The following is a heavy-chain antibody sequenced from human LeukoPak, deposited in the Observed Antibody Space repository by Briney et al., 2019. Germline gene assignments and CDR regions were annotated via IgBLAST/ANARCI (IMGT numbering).Heavy chain of an antibody. CDR3: ARGGTYYPCIDY. Sequence: GASVKVSCKASGYTFTTTYINWVRQAPGQGLEWMGWISAYNGKTSYAQKFQGRVTMTTDSSTNTAHMDLTSLRSDDTAVYYCARGGTYYPCIDYWGQGTLVTVSS. V-gene: IGHV1-18*01. J-gene: IGHJ4*02. CDR2: ISAYNGKT. CDR1: GYTFTTTY. D-gene: IGHD1-26*01.